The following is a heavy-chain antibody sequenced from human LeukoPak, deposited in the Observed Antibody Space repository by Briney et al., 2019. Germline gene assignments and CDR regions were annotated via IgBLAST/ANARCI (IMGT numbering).Heavy chain of an antibody. CDR3: ARQGRSSNWNAVTWFDP. D-gene: IGHD1-20*01. CDR1: GGSISSYY. Sequence: SETLSLTCTVSGGSISSYYWSWIRQPPGKGLEWIGYIYTSGSTNYNPSLKSRVTISVDTSKNQFSLKLTSVTAADTAVYYCARQGRSSNWNAVTWFDPWGQGTLVTVSS. J-gene: IGHJ5*02. V-gene: IGHV4-4*09. CDR2: IYTSGST.